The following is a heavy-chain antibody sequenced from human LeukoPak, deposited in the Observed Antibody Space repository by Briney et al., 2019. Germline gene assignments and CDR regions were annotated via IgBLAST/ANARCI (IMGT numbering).Heavy chain of an antibody. V-gene: IGHV3-30*02. CDR2: IRYDGSNK. CDR1: GFTFSSYG. Sequence: GGSLRLSCAASGFTFSSYGMHWVRQAPGKGLEWVAFIRYDGSNKYYADSVKGRFTISRDNSKNTLYLQMNGLRAEDTAVYYCAKREWDYYDILTGPTPPSNWGQGTLVTVSS. CDR3: AKREWDYYDILTGPTPPSN. D-gene: IGHD3-9*01. J-gene: IGHJ4*02.